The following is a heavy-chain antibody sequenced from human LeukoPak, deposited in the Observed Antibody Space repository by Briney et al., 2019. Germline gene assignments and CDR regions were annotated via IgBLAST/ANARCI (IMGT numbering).Heavy chain of an antibody. D-gene: IGHD3-10*01. V-gene: IGHV4-34*01. CDR3: ARVRKSSGSYLRDYYYYMDV. CDR2: INHSGSA. Sequence: PSETLSLTCAVYGGSFSGYYWSWIRQPPGKGLGWIGEINHSGSANYNPSLKSRVTISVDTSKNQFSLKLSSVTAADTAVYYCARVRKSSGSYLRDYYYYMDVWGKGTTVTVSS. CDR1: GGSFSGYY. J-gene: IGHJ6*03.